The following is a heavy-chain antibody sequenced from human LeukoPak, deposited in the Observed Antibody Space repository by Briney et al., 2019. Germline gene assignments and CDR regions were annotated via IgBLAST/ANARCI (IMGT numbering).Heavy chain of an antibody. J-gene: IGHJ4*02. CDR1: GGSISRYY. V-gene: IGHV4-4*07. D-gene: IGHD5-24*01. CDR2: IYTSGST. Sequence: PSETLSLTCSGSGGSISRYYWSWIRQPAGKGLEWIGGIYTSGSTNYNPSLKSRVTMSVDTSKNQFSPKLSSVTAADTAVYYCTSLSYRRDGYTRDYWGQGTLVTVSS. CDR3: TSLSYRRDGYTRDY.